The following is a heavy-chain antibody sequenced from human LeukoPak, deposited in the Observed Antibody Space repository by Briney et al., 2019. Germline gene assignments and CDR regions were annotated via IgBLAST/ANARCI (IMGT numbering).Heavy chain of an antibody. CDR1: GFTFSSYG. Sequence: GGSLRLSCAASGFTFSSYGMHWVRQAPGKGLEWVAVIWYDGSNKYYADSVKGRFTISRDNSKNTLYLQMNSLRAEDTAVYYCARDVAARPGYYYYGMDVWGQGTTVSVSS. D-gene: IGHD6-6*01. CDR3: ARDVAARPGYYYYGMDV. J-gene: IGHJ6*02. CDR2: IWYDGSNK. V-gene: IGHV3-33*01.